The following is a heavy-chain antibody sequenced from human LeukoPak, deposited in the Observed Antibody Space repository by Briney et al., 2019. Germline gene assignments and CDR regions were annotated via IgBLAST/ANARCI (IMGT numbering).Heavy chain of an antibody. J-gene: IGHJ3*02. Sequence: ASVKVSCKASGYTFTGYYMHWVRQAPGQGLEWMGWINPNSGGTNYAQKFQGRVTMTRDTSISTAYMELSRLRSDDTAVYYCARKRDYRLNDAFDIWGQGTMVTVFS. CDR3: ARKRDYRLNDAFDI. CDR1: GYTFTGYY. V-gene: IGHV1-2*02. D-gene: IGHD4-11*01. CDR2: INPNSGGT.